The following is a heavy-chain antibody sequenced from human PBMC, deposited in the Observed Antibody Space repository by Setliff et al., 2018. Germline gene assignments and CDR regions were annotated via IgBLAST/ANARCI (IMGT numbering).Heavy chain of an antibody. V-gene: IGHV1-69*05. CDR1: GGTFRSYG. D-gene: IGHD2-2*01. CDR2: IIPNFGTT. CDR3: AREVVVVKSAINYYYYMDV. J-gene: IGHJ6*03. Sequence: GASVKVSCKASGGTFRSYGISWVRQAPGQGLEWMGGIIPNFGTTSYAQKFHGRVTITTDESTNTAYMELSSLRSDDTAVFYCAREVVVVKSAINYYYYMDVWGKGTTVTVSS.